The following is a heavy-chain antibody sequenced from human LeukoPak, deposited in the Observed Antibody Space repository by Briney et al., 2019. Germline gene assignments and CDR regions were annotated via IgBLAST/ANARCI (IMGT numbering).Heavy chain of an antibody. V-gene: IGHV3-48*01. CDR1: GFRFSDFT. J-gene: IGHJ4*02. D-gene: IGHD1-26*01. CDR3: ARDLTRVPYSGSYLFDN. Sequence: GGSLRLSCAASGFRFSDFTMTWVRQAPGKGLEWVSYISSSSSTIYYADSVKGRFTISRDNAKNSLYLQMNSLRAEDTAVYYCARDLTRVPYSGSYLFDNWGQGTLVTVSS. CDR2: ISSSSSTI.